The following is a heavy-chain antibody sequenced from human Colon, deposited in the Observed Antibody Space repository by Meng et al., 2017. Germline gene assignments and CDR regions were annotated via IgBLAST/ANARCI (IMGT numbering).Heavy chain of an antibody. CDR1: GDSISSCNHY. D-gene: IGHD3-22*01. CDR2: FYFSGNT. Sequence: QVHLPESGPGLVKPSQTLSLTCTVSGDSISSCNHYWSWSRQNPGKGLEWIGYFYFSGNTYYNPSLKSRVTISVDTSKNQFSLNLRSVTAADTAVYYCARYYYDSSGVTYFDPWGQGTLVTVSS. J-gene: IGHJ5*02. CDR3: ARYYYDSSGVTYFDP. V-gene: IGHV4-31*03.